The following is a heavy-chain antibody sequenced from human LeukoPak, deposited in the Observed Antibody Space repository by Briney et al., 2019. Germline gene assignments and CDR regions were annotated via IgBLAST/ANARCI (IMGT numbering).Heavy chain of an antibody. J-gene: IGHJ4*02. V-gene: IGHV3-33*01. CDR3: ARDNAHYDSSGYLGY. CDR1: GFTFSSYG. D-gene: IGHD3-22*01. CDR2: TWYDGSNK. Sequence: GGSLRLSCAASGFTFSSYGMHWVRQAPGKGLEWVTVTWYDGSNKYYADSVKGRFTISRDNSKNTLYLQMHSLRAEDTAVYYCARDNAHYDSSGYLGYWGQGTLVTVSS.